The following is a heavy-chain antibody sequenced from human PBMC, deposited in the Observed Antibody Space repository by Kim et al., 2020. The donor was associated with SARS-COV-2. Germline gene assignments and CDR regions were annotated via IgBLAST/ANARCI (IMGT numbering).Heavy chain of an antibody. CDR2: TYYRSKWYN. Sequence: SQTLSLTCAISGDSVSSKSAAWNWIRQSPSRGLEWLGRTYYRSKWYNDYAVSVKSRIIINPDTSKNQFSLQLNSVTPEDTAVYYCARDLREFVGPRIHHHYYYYGMDVWGQGTTVTVSS. CDR3: ARDLREFVGPRIHHHYYYYGMDV. J-gene: IGHJ6*02. V-gene: IGHV6-1*01. CDR1: GDSVSSKSAA.